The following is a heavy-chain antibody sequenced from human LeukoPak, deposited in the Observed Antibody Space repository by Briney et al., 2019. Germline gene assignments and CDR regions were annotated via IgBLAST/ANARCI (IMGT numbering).Heavy chain of an antibody. V-gene: IGHV3-15*01. J-gene: IGHJ4*02. D-gene: IGHD2-21*02. Sequence: GGSLRLSCTTSGFTFTNAWMSWVRQAPGKGLEWVGRISTKADGGTTDYAAPVKGRFTISRDDSKSTLYLQMNSLKTEDTAVYYCIKSSGDWHWGQGTLVTVSS. CDR3: IKSSGDWH. CDR1: GFTFTNAW. CDR2: ISTKADGGTT.